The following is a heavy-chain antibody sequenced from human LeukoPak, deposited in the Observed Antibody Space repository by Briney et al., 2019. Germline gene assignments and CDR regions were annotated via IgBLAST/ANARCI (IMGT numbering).Heavy chain of an antibody. J-gene: IGHJ4*02. CDR3: VRAVVVPAAIRGDYFDY. CDR1: GGSISSGGYY. D-gene: IGHD2-2*02. CDR2: IYHSGST. V-gene: IGHV4-30-2*01. Sequence: PSETLSLTCTVSGGSISSGGYYWSWIRQPPGKGLEWIGYIYHSGSTYYNPSLKSRVTISVDRSKNQFSLKLSSVTAADTAVYYCVRAVVVPAAIRGDYFDYWGQGTLVTVSP.